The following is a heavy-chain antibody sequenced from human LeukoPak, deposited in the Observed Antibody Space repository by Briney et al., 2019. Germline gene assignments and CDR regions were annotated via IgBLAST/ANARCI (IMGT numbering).Heavy chain of an antibody. D-gene: IGHD6-13*01. V-gene: IGHV3-23*01. CDR1: GFTFSSYA. CDR3: ARGQQLVEGGGLTFDY. J-gene: IGHJ4*02. Sequence: GGSLRLSCAASGFTFSSYAMSWVRQAPGKGLEWVSAISGGGGTTYYADSVKGRFTISRDNSKNTLSLQMNSLRAEDTAVYYCARGQQLVEGGGLTFDYWGQGTLVTVSS. CDR2: ISGGGGTT.